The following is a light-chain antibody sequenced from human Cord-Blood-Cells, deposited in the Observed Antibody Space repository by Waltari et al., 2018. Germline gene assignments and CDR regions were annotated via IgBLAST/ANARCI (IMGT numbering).Light chain of an antibody. Sequence: DIQMTQPPSSLSPSSGDRDTITCRASQSISSYLNWYQQKPGKAPKLLIYAASSLQSGVPSRFSGSGSGTDFTLTISSLQPEDFATYYCQQSYSTPRTFGQGTKVEIK. J-gene: IGKJ1*01. V-gene: IGKV1-39*01. CDR1: QSISSY. CDR3: QQSYSTPRT. CDR2: AAS.